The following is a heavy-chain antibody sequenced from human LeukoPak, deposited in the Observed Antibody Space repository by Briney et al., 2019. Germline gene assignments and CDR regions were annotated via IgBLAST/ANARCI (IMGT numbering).Heavy chain of an antibody. V-gene: IGHV4-39*01. CDR3: ARLQNIMITFGGVIVAPKIDY. CDR2: IYYSGST. D-gene: IGHD3-16*02. J-gene: IGHJ4*02. Sequence: PSETLSLTCTVSGGSISSSSYYWGWIRQPPGKGLEWIGSIYYSGSTYYNPSLKSRVTISVDTSKNQFSLKLSSVTAADTAVYYCARLQNIMITFGGVIVAPKIDYWGQGTLVTVSS. CDR1: GGSISSSSYY.